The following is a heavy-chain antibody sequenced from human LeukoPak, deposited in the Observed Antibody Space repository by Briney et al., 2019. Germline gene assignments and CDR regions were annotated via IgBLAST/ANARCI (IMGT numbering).Heavy chain of an antibody. CDR3: YMFTPDR. CDR1: GFTFSDAW. Sequence: GGSLRLSCAASGFTFSDAWMTWVRQAPGKGLEWVGRIKSKSDGGTTDLAAPVKGRFIVSRDDSTNTLYLQMNSLKTEDTALYYRYMFTPDRWGQGTLVTVSS. J-gene: IGHJ4*02. D-gene: IGHD3-16*02. V-gene: IGHV3-15*01. CDR2: IKSKSDGGTT.